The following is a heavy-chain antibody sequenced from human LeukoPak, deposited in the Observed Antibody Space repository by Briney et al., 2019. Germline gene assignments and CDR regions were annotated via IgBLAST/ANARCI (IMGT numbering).Heavy chain of an antibody. CDR3: ARRSCSSTSCYLLRSKYYFDY. J-gene: IGHJ4*02. CDR2: IYPGDSDT. Sequence: GESLKISCKGSGYSFTSYWIGWVRQMPGKGLEWMGIIYPGDSDTRYSPSFQGQVTISADKSISTAYLQWSSLKASDTAMYYCARRSCSSTSCYLLRSKYYFDYWGQGTLVTVSS. V-gene: IGHV5-51*01. D-gene: IGHD2-2*01. CDR1: GYSFTSYW.